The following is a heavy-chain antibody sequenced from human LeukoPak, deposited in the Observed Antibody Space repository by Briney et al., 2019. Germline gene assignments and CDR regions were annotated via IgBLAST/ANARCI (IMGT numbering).Heavy chain of an antibody. J-gene: IGHJ4*02. CDR3: AREDSIAAAGGFDY. V-gene: IGHV4-59*01. D-gene: IGHD6-13*01. CDR2: IYYSGRT. Sequence: GSLRLSCTVSSGSISSYYWSWIRQPPGKGLEWIGYIYYSGRTNYNPSLKSRVAISVDTSKNQFSLKLSSATAADTAVYYCAREDSIAAAGGFDYWGQGTLVTVSS. CDR1: SGSISSYY.